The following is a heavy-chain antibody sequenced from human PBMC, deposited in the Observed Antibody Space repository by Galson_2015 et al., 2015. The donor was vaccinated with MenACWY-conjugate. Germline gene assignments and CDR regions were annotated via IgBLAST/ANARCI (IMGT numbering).Heavy chain of an antibody. CDR3: AKDAAKPHSLQANFFDH. V-gene: IGHV3-30-3*02. CDR1: GLTLSNNA. CDR2: ISNDGRKT. D-gene: IGHD4-11*01. Sequence: SLRLSCAASGLTLSNNAMHWVRQAPGKGLEWVAVISNDGRKTFYSDSVKGRFTISRDQANNALHLQMDSLRPDDTAVYYCAKDAAKPHSLQANFFDHWGQGILVAVSS. J-gene: IGHJ4*02.